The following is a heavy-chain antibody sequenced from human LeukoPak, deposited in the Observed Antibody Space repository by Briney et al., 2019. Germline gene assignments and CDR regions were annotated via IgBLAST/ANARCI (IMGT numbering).Heavy chain of an antibody. CDR2: IYYRGST. V-gene: IGHV4-39*01. J-gene: IGHJ3*02. CDR1: GASIRNSIYY. Sequence: PSETLSLTCTVSGASIRNSIYYWGWIRQPPGRGLQWIGRIYYRGSTYYNPSLKSRVTISIDTSKSQFSLNLTSVTAADTAVYYCARMLYDSSGLSAFDIWGQGTMVTVSS. CDR3: ARMLYDSSGLSAFDI. D-gene: IGHD3-22*01.